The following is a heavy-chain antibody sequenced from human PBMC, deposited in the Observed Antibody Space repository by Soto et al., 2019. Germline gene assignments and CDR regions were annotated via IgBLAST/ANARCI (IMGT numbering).Heavy chain of an antibody. J-gene: IGHJ4*02. Sequence: SLRLSCAASGFTFSSYAMHWVRQAPGKGLEWVAVISYDGSNKYYADSVKGRFTISRDNSKNTLYLQMNSLRAEDTAVYYCARGAVAGPYWGQGTLVTVSS. CDR3: ARGAVAGPY. CDR1: GFTFSSYA. D-gene: IGHD6-19*01. V-gene: IGHV3-30-3*01. CDR2: ISYDGSNK.